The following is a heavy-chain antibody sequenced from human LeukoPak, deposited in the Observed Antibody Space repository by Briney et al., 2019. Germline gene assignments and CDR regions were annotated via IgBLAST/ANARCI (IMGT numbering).Heavy chain of an antibody. Sequence: GGSLRLSCEASGFTFSSYRMNWVRQAPGKGLEWVSSISSTGSYIFYADSVKGRFTISRDNAKNSLYLQMNSLRAEDTAVYYCAREMDDILTGYGLDYWGQGTLVTVSS. CDR3: AREMDDILTGYGLDY. CDR1: GFTFSSYR. V-gene: IGHV3-21*01. J-gene: IGHJ4*02. D-gene: IGHD3-9*01. CDR2: ISSTGSYI.